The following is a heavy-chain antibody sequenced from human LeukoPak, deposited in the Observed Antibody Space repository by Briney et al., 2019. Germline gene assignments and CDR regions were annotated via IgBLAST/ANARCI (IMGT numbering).Heavy chain of an antibody. Sequence: PSETLSLTCSVSGYSISSGYYWGWIRQPPGKGLEWIGSIYHSGSTYYTPSLKSRVTMSVDTSKNQFSLRLSSVTAADTAVYYCASYDSSGFDYWGQGTLVTVSS. J-gene: IGHJ4*02. D-gene: IGHD3-22*01. CDR3: ASYDSSGFDY. CDR1: GYSISSGYY. CDR2: IYHSGST. V-gene: IGHV4-38-2*02.